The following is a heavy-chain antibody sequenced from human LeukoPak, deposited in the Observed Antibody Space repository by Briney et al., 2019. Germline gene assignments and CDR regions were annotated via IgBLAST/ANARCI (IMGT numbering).Heavy chain of an antibody. V-gene: IGHV1-2*06. D-gene: IGHD5-18*01. CDR2: INPNSGGT. CDR1: GYTFTGYY. J-gene: IGHJ3*02. Sequence: GASVKVSCKASGYTFTGYYMHWVRQAPGQGLEWMGRINPNSGGTNYAQKFQGRVTMTRDTSISTAYMELSRLRSDDTAVYYCARDLAMRIVSYAFDIWGQGTMVTVSS. CDR3: ARDLAMRIVSYAFDI.